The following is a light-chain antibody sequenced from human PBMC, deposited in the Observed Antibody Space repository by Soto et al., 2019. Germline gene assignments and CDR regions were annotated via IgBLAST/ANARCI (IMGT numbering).Light chain of an antibody. J-gene: IGKJ2*01. CDR1: QSVRNNY. V-gene: IGKV3-20*01. CDR2: GAS. Sequence: VVTQSPGTLSLSPGERATLSCKTSQSVRNNYLAWYQQRRGQAPRLLIYGASSRATGIPDRFSGSGSGTDFTLPITRLEPEDFAVYYCQQYGNAPETFGQGTKLEIK. CDR3: QQYGNAPET.